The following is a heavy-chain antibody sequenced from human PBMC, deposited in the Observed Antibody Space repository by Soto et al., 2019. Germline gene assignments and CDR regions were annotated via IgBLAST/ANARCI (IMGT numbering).Heavy chain of an antibody. Sequence: SETLSLTCAVYGGSFSGYYWSWIRQPPGKGLEWIGEINHSGSTNYNPSLKSRVTISVDTSKNQFSLKLSSVTAADTAVYYCARTRRGYDILTGYYTNFDYWGQGTLVTVSS. CDR2: INHSGST. D-gene: IGHD3-9*01. CDR3: ARTRRGYDILTGYYTNFDY. J-gene: IGHJ4*02. CDR1: GGSFSGYY. V-gene: IGHV4-34*01.